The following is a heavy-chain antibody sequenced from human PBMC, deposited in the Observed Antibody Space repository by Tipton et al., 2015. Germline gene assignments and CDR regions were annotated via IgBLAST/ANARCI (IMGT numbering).Heavy chain of an antibody. CDR3: ARSSPRVVVPATADGVFDI. D-gene: IGHD2-2*01. J-gene: IGHJ3*02. CDR2: IYPGDSHT. CDR1: GYTFTNYW. Sequence: QSGAEVKKPGESLRISCKASGYTFTNYWIGWVRQMPGKGLEWMGIIYPGDSHTRYNPSFQGQVTISADKSISTAYLQWSSLRTSDTAMCYCARSSPRVVVPATADGVFDIWGQGTLVTVSS. V-gene: IGHV5-51*01.